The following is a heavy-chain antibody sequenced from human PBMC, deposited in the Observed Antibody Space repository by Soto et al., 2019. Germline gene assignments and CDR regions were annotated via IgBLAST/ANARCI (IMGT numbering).Heavy chain of an antibody. CDR2: ISAYNGNT. J-gene: IGHJ5*02. D-gene: IGHD3-22*01. CDR3: ARDGNYDSSGYYYDRATNWFDP. Sequence: ASVKVSCKASGYTFTSYGISWVRQAPGQGLEWMGWISAYNGNTNYAQKLQGRVTMTTDTSTSTAYMELRSLRSDDTAVYYCARDGNYDSSGYYYDRATNWFDPWGQGTLVTVSS. V-gene: IGHV1-18*01. CDR1: GYTFTSYG.